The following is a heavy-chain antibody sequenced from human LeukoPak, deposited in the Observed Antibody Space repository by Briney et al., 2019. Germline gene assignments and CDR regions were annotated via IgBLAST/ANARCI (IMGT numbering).Heavy chain of an antibody. V-gene: IGHV4-4*02. CDR2: IYHTGRT. Sequence: PSETLSLTCAVSGASVSSNNWWSWVRQSPGKGLEWIGEIYHTGRTNYYPSLKSRVTISIDKSKNQVSLKLTSVTAADTTVYYCAGEGVNMVTPSGFDVWGQGTMVTVSS. D-gene: IGHD4/OR15-4a*01. CDR1: GASVSSNNW. CDR3: AGEGVNMVTPSGFDV. J-gene: IGHJ3*01.